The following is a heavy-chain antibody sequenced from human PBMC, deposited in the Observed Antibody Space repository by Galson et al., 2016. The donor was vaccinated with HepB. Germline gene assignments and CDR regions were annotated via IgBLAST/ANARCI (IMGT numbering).Heavy chain of an antibody. Sequence: RQAPGKGLEWVSGFRWNSGNMGYADSVKGRFTISRDNAKNSLYLQMNRLRVDDTAVYYCAREFDRSFHYWGQGILVTVSS. V-gene: IGHV3-9*01. CDR2: FRWNSGNM. CDR3: AREFDRSFHY. J-gene: IGHJ4*02. D-gene: IGHD3-22*01.